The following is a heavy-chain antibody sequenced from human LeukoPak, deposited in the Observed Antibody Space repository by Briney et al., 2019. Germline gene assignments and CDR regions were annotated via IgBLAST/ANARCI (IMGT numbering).Heavy chain of an antibody. CDR2: VYYNGLT. V-gene: IGHV4-59*11. CDR1: GASISPHY. CDR3: TRERSTVTFDY. J-gene: IGHJ4*02. D-gene: IGHD4-17*01. Sequence: EASETLSLTCTVSGASISPHYWTWIRQAPGRGLEWIGYVYYNGLTSYNASLRSRLILSVDTARNQVSLKLTSVTAADTAVYYCTRERSTVTFDYWGQGTLVTASS.